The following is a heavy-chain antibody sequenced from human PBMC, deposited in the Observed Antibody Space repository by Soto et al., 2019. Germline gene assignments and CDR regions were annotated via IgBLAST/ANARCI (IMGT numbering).Heavy chain of an antibody. Sequence: QLVDSGGGLVKLGGSLTLSCAASGFTFTEAWMTWVRQTPGKGLEWVGRVETKRHGGTTDYAAPVRGRFTVSRDDSKNTLYLQMNSLKTEDTAVYYYTTGDGPKHFDSWGQGTLVTVSS. CDR1: GFTFTEAW. CDR2: VETKRHGGTT. V-gene: IGHV3-15*04. J-gene: IGHJ4*02. D-gene: IGHD2-21*02. CDR3: TTGDGPKHFDS.